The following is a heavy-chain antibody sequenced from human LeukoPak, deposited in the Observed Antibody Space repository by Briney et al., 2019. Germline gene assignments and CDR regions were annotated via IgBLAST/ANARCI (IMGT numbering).Heavy chain of an antibody. J-gene: IGHJ4*02. Sequence: GGSLRLSCAASGFTFSSYAMHWVRQAPGKGLEWVAVISYDGSNKYYADSVKGRFTISRDNSKNTLYLQMNSLRAEDTAVYYCARDFPESHYWGQGTLVTVSS. V-gene: IGHV3-30*04. CDR2: ISYDGSNK. CDR1: GFTFSSYA. CDR3: ARDFPESHY.